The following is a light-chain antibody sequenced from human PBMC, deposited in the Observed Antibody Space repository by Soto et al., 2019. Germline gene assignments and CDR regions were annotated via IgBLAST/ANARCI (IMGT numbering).Light chain of an antibody. CDR2: EVS. J-gene: IGLJ1*01. CDR1: SSDVGGYNY. CDR3: SSYSSSSTLCV. Sequence: QSLLTQPASVSGSPGQSITISCTGTSSDVGGYNYVSWYQQYPGKAPKLMIYEVSNRPSGVSNRFSGSKSGNRASLTIAGLQAEDEADYYCSSYSSSSTLCVFGTGTKLTVL. V-gene: IGLV2-14*01.